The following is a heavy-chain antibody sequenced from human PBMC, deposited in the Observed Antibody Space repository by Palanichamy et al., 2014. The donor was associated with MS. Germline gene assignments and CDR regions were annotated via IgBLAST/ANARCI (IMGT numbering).Heavy chain of an antibody. J-gene: IGHJ4*02. D-gene: IGHD1-14*01. CDR1: GASIKNVYW. CDR2: ISRNGRT. V-gene: IGHV4-4*02. Sequence: QVQTQESGPRSVKPSGTLSVTCAVSGASIKNVYWWTWVRQAPGKGLEWIGEISRNGRTNYNPSLNSRVTISIDKSKNQFSLNLTSVTAADTATYFRATIPTPFENHLNFDSWGQGTLATVS. CDR3: ATIPTPFENHLNFDS.